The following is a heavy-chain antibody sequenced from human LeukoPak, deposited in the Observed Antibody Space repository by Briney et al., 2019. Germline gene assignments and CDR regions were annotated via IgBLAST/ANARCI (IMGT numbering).Heavy chain of an antibody. Sequence: GGSLRLFCAASRFSVRTKYMTWVRQAPGKGLEWVSVIYSGDTKYFPDSVKGRFTLPRDNSKETLFLQMNSMRPDDTAAYYCASATPGDSGSYRAFDYWGQGTPVTVSS. V-gene: IGHV3-66*02. CDR2: IYSGDTK. D-gene: IGHD1-26*01. CDR1: RFSVRTKY. CDR3: ASATPGDSGSYRAFDY. J-gene: IGHJ4*02.